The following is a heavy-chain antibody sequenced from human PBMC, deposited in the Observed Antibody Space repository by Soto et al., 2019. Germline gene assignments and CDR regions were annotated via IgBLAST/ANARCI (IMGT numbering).Heavy chain of an antibody. J-gene: IGHJ4*01. D-gene: IGHD3-10*01. CDR2: IHYSGST. CDR3: ARVRGSGSYAAYYFGS. V-gene: IGHV4-31*03. Sequence: PSETLSLTCTVSGGSISNGGYYWNWVRQHPGKGPEWIGYIHYSGSTWYNPSLESRVTISVDTSKDQFSLKLRSVTAADTAVYYCARVRGSGSYAAYYFGSWGQGTLVTVYS. CDR1: GGSISNGGYY.